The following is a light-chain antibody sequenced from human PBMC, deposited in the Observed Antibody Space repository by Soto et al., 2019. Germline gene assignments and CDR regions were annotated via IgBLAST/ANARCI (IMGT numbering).Light chain of an antibody. V-gene: IGKV3-20*01. CDR1: QSVSGTY. Sequence: EIVLTQSPGTLSLSPGERATLSCRASQSVSGTYLAWYQQKPGQAPKLLIYGASSRATGIPDRFSGSGSGTDFTLTISRLAPEDFAVYYCQQYGSSPPFTFGPGTKVVIK. CDR3: QQYGSSPPFT. CDR2: GAS. J-gene: IGKJ3*01.